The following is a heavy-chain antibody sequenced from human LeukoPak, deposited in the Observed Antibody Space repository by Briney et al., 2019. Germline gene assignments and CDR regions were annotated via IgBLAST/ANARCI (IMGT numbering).Heavy chain of an antibody. Sequence: GSLRLSCAASGFTFSSYEMNWVRQAPGKGLEWVSYIGYSASTIYYADSVKGRFTISRDNAKNSLYLQMNSLRGDDTALYYCARGSGGDYWGQGTLVTVSS. J-gene: IGHJ4*02. CDR1: GFTFSSYE. CDR3: ARGSGGDY. V-gene: IGHV3-48*03. CDR2: IGYSASTI.